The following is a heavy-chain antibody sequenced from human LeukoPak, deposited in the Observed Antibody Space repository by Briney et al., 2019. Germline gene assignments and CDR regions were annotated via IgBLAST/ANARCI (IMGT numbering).Heavy chain of an antibody. CDR1: GGSVSSGSYY. CDR3: ARVDYHNLSYYMDV. J-gene: IGHJ6*03. CDR2: IYTSGST. Sequence: SQTLSLTCTVSGGSVSSGSYYWSWIRQPAGKGLEWIGRIYTSGSTNYNPSLKSRVTISVDTSKNQFSLKLSSVTAADTAVYYCARVDYHNLSYYMDVWGKGTTVTVSS. V-gene: IGHV4-61*02. D-gene: IGHD3-9*01.